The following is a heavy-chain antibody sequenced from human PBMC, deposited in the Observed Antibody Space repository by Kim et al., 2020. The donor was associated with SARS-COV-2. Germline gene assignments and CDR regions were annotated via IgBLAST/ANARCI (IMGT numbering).Heavy chain of an antibody. CDR2: IIPIFGTA. CDR1: GGTFSSYA. D-gene: IGHD1-26*01. J-gene: IGHJ5*02. CDR3: ARGGELLRLSDP. V-gene: IGHV1-69*13. Sequence: SVKVSCKASGGTFSSYAISWVRQAPGQGLEWMGGIIPIFGTANYAQKFQGRVTITADESTSTAYMELSSLRYEDTAVDYRARGGELLRLSDPWGQGTRV.